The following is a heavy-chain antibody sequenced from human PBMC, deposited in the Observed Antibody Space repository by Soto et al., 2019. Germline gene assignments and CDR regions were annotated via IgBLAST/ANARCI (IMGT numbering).Heavy chain of an antibody. CDR3: ASNYGDYDIDAFDI. CDR1: GGSISSGDYY. D-gene: IGHD4-17*01. CDR2: IYYSGST. Sequence: QVQLQESGPGLVNPSQTLSLTCTVSGGSISSGDYYWSWIRQPPVKGLEWIGYIYYSGSTYYNPSLKSRVTISVDTSKIQVSLKLSSVTAADTAVYYCASNYGDYDIDAFDIWGQGTMVTVSS. V-gene: IGHV4-30-4*01. J-gene: IGHJ3*02.